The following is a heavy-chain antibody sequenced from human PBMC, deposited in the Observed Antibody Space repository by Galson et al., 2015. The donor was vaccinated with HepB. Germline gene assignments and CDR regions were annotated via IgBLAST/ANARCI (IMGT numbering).Heavy chain of an antibody. CDR1: GYTFTSYG. CDR3: ARGYCCSSTCFRVNWFDP. J-gene: IGHJ5*02. V-gene: IGHV1-18*01. CDR2: ISGYNGRT. D-gene: IGHD2-15*01. Sequence: SVKVSCKASGYTFTSYGISWVRQAPGQGLEWMGWISGYNGRTNYAWKLQGRITLTIDTSTSTGYMEMRSLRPDDTAVYFCARGYCCSSTCFRVNWFDPWGQGTLVTFSS.